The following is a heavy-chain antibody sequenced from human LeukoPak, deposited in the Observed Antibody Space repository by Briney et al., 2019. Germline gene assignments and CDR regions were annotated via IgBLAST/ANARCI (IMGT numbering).Heavy chain of an antibody. CDR1: GYSFTSYW. Sequence: EESLKISCKGAGYSFTSYWIGWVRQIPGKGLEWLGVIYPGDSHTRYSPSFQGQGTISADKSISTAYLQWNSLKASDTAMYYCARRRYCSSTSCARMGGNWFDPWGQGTLVTVSS. D-gene: IGHD2-2*01. V-gene: IGHV5-51*01. J-gene: IGHJ5*02. CDR3: ARRRYCSSTSCARMGGNWFDP. CDR2: IYPGDSHT.